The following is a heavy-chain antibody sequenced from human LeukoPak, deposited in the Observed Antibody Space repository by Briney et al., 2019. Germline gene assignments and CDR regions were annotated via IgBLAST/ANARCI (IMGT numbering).Heavy chain of an antibody. J-gene: IGHJ3*02. CDR1: GFTFSSYG. CDR3: ARHLYDILTGYYLGAAAFDI. CDR2: ISGSGGST. Sequence: PGGSLRLSCAASGFTFSSYGMSWVRQAPGKGLEWVSAISGSGGSTYYADSVKGRFTISRDNSKNTLYLQMNSLRAEDTAVYYCARHLYDILTGYYLGAAAFDIWGQGTMVTVSS. D-gene: IGHD3-9*01. V-gene: IGHV3-23*01.